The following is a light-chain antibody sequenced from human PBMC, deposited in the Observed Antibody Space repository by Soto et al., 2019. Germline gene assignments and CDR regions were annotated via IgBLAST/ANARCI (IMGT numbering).Light chain of an antibody. CDR3: QQYENLPT. CDR1: QNINNY. V-gene: IGKV1-33*01. CDR2: DAS. Sequence: DIQMTKSPSSLSASVGDIVTITCQASQNINNYLNWYQQKPGRAPKLLIYDASNLEAGVPSRFRGSGSGTDFTFTISRLKPEDIATYYCQQYENLPTFGQGTRLEIK. J-gene: IGKJ5*01.